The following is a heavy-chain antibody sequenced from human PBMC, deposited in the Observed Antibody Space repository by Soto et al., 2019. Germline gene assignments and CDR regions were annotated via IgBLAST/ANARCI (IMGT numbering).Heavy chain of an antibody. J-gene: IGHJ5*02. V-gene: IGHV4-59*08. CDR2: IYYSGST. Sequence: ETLSLTCTVSGGSISSYYWSWIRQPPGKGLEWIGYIYYSGSTNYNPSLKSRVTISVDTSKNQFSLKLSSVTAADTAVYYCARTSGTTGVWFDPWGQGTLVTVSS. D-gene: IGHD1-7*01. CDR1: GGSISSYY. CDR3: ARTSGTTGVWFDP.